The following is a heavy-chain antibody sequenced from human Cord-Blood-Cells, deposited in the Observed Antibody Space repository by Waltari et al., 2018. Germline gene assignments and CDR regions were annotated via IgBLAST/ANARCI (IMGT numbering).Heavy chain of an antibody. J-gene: IGHJ5*02. CDR1: GGSISSSSYY. D-gene: IGHD3-3*01. Sequence: QLQLQESGPGLVKPSETLSLTCTVSGGSISSSSYYWGWIRQPPGKGLEWIGSIYYSGRTYYNPSLKSRVTISVDTSKNQFSLKLSSVTAADTAVYYCARLSGLRFLEWLFDPWGQGTLVTVSS. CDR2: IYYSGRT. V-gene: IGHV4-39*01. CDR3: ARLSGLRFLEWLFDP.